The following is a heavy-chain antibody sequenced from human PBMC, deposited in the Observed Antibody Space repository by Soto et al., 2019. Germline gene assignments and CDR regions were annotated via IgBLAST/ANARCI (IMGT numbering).Heavy chain of an antibody. V-gene: IGHV1-18*01. CDR1: GYTFASYA. J-gene: IGHJ5*02. D-gene: IGHD6-6*01. CDR2: ISSYNGNT. CDR3: ARKYSSSSWFDP. Sequence: GASVKVSCKASGYTFASYAISWVRQAPGQGLEWMGWISSYNGNTSYAQKLQGRVTMTTDTSTSTAYMEPRSLRSDDTAVYYCARKYSSSSWFDPWGQGTLVTVSS.